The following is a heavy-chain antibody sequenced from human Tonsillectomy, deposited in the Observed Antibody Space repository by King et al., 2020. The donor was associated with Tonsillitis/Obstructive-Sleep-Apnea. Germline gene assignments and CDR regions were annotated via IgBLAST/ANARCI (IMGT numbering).Heavy chain of an antibody. CDR3: ARDSAAAVAGMSAFDI. CDR2: IYHSGST. V-gene: IGHV4-31*03. Sequence: QLQESGPGLVKPSQTLSLTCTVSGGSISSGGYYWSWIRQHPGKGLEWIGYIYHSGSTYYNPSLKSRVTISVDTSKNQFSLKLSSVTAADTAVYYCARDSAAAVAGMSAFDIWGQGTMVTVSS. CDR1: GGSISSGGYY. J-gene: IGHJ3*02. D-gene: IGHD6-19*01.